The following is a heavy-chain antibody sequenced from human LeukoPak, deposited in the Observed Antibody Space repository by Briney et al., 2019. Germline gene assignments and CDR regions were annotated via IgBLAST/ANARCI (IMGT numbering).Heavy chain of an antibody. Sequence: PGRSLRLSCAASGFTFRNYGMHWVRQAPGKGLDWVAVISYDGSNKYYADSVKGRFTISRDNSKNTLYLQMNSLRAEDTAVYYCVRVNDYGDRNLYYFGYWGQGTLVTVSS. CDR3: VRVNDYGDRNLYYFGY. V-gene: IGHV3-30*03. J-gene: IGHJ4*02. D-gene: IGHD4-17*01. CDR1: GFTFRNYG. CDR2: ISYDGSNK.